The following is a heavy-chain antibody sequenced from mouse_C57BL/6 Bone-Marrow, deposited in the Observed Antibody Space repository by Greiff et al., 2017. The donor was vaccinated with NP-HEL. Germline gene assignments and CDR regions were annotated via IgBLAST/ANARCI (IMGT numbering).Heavy chain of an antibody. CDR3: ARKSDGSSPAY. CDR2: INPYNGGT. CDR1: GYTFTDYY. J-gene: IGHJ3*01. Sequence: EVQLQQSGPVLVKPGASVKMSCKASGYTFTDYYMNWVKQSHGKSLEWIGVINPYNGGTSYNQTFKGKATLTVDKSSSTAYMELNSLTSEDSAFYYCARKSDGSSPAYWGQGTLVTVSA. D-gene: IGHD1-1*01. V-gene: IGHV1-19*01.